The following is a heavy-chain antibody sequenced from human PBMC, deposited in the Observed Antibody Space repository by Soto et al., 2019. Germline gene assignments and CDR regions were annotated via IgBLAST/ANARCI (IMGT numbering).Heavy chain of an antibody. CDR3: ARVGGDDFGDSGGFDY. V-gene: IGHV4-59*01. CDR2: IYYRGRT. J-gene: IGHJ4*02. D-gene: IGHD4-17*01. Sequence: QVQLQESGPGLVKPSETLSLTCTVSGGSIRDYFWTWIRQPPGKGLEWIGYIYYRGRTNYNPSHKSRVSISVDTSKTHFSLQLRSVTAADTAVYYCARVGGDDFGDSGGFDYWGQGTLVTVSS. CDR1: GGSIRDYF.